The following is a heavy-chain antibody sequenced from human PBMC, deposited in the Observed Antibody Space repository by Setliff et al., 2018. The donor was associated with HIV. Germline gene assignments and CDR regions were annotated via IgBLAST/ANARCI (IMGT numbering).Heavy chain of an antibody. CDR1: DASISDHH. V-gene: IGHV4-59*11. CDR2: THRLGTI. D-gene: IGHD3-16*01. Sequence: SETLSLTCTFSDASISDHHCSWIRQPPGRGLEWIGSTHRLGTIDYNPSLKSRFTISVDISKRQFSLRLSSVTAADTAQYFCAVYYEGVGGRGIWGPGTLVTVSS. J-gene: IGHJ4*02. CDR3: AVYYEGVGGRGI.